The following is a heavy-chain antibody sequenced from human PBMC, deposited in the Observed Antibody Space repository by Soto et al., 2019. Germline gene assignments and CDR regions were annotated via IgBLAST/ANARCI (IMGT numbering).Heavy chain of an antibody. J-gene: IGHJ4*02. Sequence: GGSLRLSCAASGFTFSSYAMSWVRQAPGKGLEWVSAISGSGGSTYYADSVKGRFTISRDNSKNTLYLQMNSLRAEDTAVYYCAKVGDPYYDSSGYYLTTFDYWGQGTLVTVAS. V-gene: IGHV3-23*01. D-gene: IGHD3-22*01. CDR3: AKVGDPYYDSSGYYLTTFDY. CDR1: GFTFSSYA. CDR2: ISGSGGST.